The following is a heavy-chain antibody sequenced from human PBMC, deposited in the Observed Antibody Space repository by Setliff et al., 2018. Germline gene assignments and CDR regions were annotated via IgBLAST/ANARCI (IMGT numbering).Heavy chain of an antibody. CDR1: GGTFSDYY. CDR3: ARGRNRIAARRGNWFDP. D-gene: IGHD6-6*01. CDR2: INHSGST. J-gene: IGHJ5*02. V-gene: IGHV4-34*01. Sequence: SETLSLTCGASGGTFSDYYWSWIRQPPGKGLEWIGEINHSGSTNYNPSPKSRVTISVDTSKNQFSLKLSSVTAADTAVYYCARGRNRIAARRGNWFDPWGQGTLVTVSS.